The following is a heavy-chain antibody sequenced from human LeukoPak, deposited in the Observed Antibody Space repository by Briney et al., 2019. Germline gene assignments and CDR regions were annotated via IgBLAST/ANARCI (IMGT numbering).Heavy chain of an antibody. CDR3: ARGPYYDSWSGAGY. V-gene: IGHV1-18*01. CDR2: ITTYNGNT. Sequence: RASVKVSCTASGYTFRDFGISWVRQAPGQGLEWMGWITTYNGNTNYIQKLQGRVTMTTDTSTSTAYMELRSLRSDDTAVYYCARGPYYDSWSGAGYWGQGTLVTVSS. D-gene: IGHD3-3*01. CDR1: GYTFRDFG. J-gene: IGHJ4*02.